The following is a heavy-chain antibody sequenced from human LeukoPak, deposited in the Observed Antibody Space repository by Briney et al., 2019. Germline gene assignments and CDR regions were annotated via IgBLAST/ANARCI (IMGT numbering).Heavy chain of an antibody. CDR1: GGTFSSYA. D-gene: IGHD2-15*01. CDR2: IILIFGTA. Sequence: SVKVSCKASGGTFSSYAISWVRQAPGQGLEWMGGIILIFGTASYAQKFQGRVTITADESTSTAYMELSSLRSEDTAVYYCAILEDYSVPLDYWGQGTLVTVSS. CDR3: AILEDYSVPLDY. V-gene: IGHV1-69*13. J-gene: IGHJ4*02.